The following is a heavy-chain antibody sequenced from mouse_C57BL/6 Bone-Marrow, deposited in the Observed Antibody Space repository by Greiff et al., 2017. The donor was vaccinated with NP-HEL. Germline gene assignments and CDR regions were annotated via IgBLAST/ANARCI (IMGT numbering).Heavy chain of an antibody. V-gene: IGHV14-3*01. D-gene: IGHD2-1*01. J-gene: IGHJ2*01. Sequence: VQLQQSVAELVRPGASVKLSCTASGFNIKNTYMHWVKQRPEQGLEWIGRIEPANGNTKYDPKFKGKATITADTSSNTAYMQLSSLTSEDSAISYCATLYYGPFDFWGKGTTLTVSS. CDR2: IEPANGNT. CDR1: GFNIKNTY. CDR3: ATLYYGPFDF.